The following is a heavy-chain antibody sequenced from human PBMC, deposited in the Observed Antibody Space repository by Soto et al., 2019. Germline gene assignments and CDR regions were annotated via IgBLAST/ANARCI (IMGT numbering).Heavy chain of an antibody. V-gene: IGHV4-30-4*01. J-gene: IGHJ4*02. Sequence: SETLSLTCSVSGGSISIGDYYWSWIRQPPGKGLEWIGYIYYSGSSYSNPALQSRLSMSLDTSKNQFSLKLRSVTAADTAVYYCARGGARCPGYFGSGGQGALVAVSS. CDR3: ARGGARCPGYFGS. CDR1: GGSISIGDYY. CDR2: IYYSGSS. D-gene: IGHD3-16*01.